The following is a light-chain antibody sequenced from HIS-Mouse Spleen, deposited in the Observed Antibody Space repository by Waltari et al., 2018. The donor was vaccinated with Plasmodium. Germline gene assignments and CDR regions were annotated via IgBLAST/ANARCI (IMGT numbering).Light chain of an antibody. CDR2: AAS. CDR1: QGISSY. Sequence: AIRMTQSPSSFSASTGYSVTITCRASQGISSYLAWYQQEPGKAPKLLIYAASTLQSGVPSRFSGSGSGTDFTLTISCLQSEDFATYYCQQYYSYPLTFGGGTKVEIK. J-gene: IGKJ4*01. V-gene: IGKV1-8*01. CDR3: QQYYSYPLT.